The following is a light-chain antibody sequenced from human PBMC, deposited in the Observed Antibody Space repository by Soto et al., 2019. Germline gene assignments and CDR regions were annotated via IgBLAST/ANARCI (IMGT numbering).Light chain of an antibody. CDR1: QSVSRY. J-gene: IGKJ2*01. Sequence: EIVLTQSPATLSLSPGERATLSCRASQSVSRYLAWYQQKPGQAPRLLIYDASNRATGIPARFSGSGSATDFTLTISSLVPEDFAVYYCQQRSNWPSYTFGQGTKLEIK. CDR2: DAS. V-gene: IGKV3-11*01. CDR3: QQRSNWPSYT.